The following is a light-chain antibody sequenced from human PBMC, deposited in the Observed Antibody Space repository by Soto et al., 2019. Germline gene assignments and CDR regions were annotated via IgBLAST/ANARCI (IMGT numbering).Light chain of an antibody. Sequence: EIVLTQSPGTLSLSPGERATLSCRASQSVSSSYLAWYQQKPGQAPRLLIYGASSRATGIPDRFSASGSGTDFALTISRLEPEDFAVYDCQQYGSSPLTFGGGTKVEIK. J-gene: IGKJ4*01. CDR2: GAS. CDR1: QSVSSSY. V-gene: IGKV3-20*01. CDR3: QQYGSSPLT.